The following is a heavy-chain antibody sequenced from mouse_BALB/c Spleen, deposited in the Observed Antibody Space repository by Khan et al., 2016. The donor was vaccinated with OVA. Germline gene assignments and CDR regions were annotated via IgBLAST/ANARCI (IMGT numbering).Heavy chain of an antibody. V-gene: IGHV5-9-3*01. CDR3: ARSPYGNFAY. Sequence: EVELVESGGGLVKPGGSLKLSCAASGFTFSTYAMSWVRQTPEKRLEWVATISSDGDYTYFPDNVTGWFTISRDNAKNTLCLQMTSLRSEDTAMYYCARSPYGNFAYWGQWTLVTVSA. CDR2: ISSDGDYT. J-gene: IGHJ3*01. D-gene: IGHD2-1*01. CDR1: GFTFSTYA.